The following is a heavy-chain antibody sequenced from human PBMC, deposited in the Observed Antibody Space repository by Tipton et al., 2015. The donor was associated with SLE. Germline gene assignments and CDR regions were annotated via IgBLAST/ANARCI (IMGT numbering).Heavy chain of an antibody. CDR3: ALYSYGY. Sequence: TLSLTCTVSGGSISSHYWSWIRQPPGKGLEWIGYIYYSGSTSYNPSLKSRVTISLDTSKNQFSLKLSSVTAADTAVYYCALYSYGYWGQGTLVTVSS. J-gene: IGHJ4*02. CDR1: GGSISSHY. D-gene: IGHD5-18*01. V-gene: IGHV4-59*11. CDR2: IYYSGST.